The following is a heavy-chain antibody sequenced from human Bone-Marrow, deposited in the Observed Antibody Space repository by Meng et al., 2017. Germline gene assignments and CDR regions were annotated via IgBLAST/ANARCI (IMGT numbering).Heavy chain of an antibody. CDR3: ARDADWVIFDH. D-gene: IGHD3-9*01. CDR1: GFTFSSYG. V-gene: IGHV3-74*03. CDR2: INTDASIT. J-gene: IGHJ4*02. Sequence: GESLKISCAASGFTFSSYGMHWVRQTPGEGLVWVSRINTDASITTYADSVKGRFTISRDDAKNTVYLQMNSLRAEDTAVYYCARDADWVIFDHWGQGELVNVAS.